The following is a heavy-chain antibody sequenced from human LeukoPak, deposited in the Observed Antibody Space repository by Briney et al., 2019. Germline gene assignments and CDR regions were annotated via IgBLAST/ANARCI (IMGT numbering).Heavy chain of an antibody. V-gene: IGHV3-15*01. Sequence: GGCLRLSCTASGFAFNNAWMSWVRQVPGKGLEWVGRIKSKANGGTTDHAAPVKGRFTISRDDSKSTLYLQMNSLKTEDTAVYYCTYYYDSSTYYHVDYWGQGTLVTVSS. CDR2: IKSKANGGTT. J-gene: IGHJ4*02. CDR3: TYYYDSSTYYHVDY. D-gene: IGHD3-22*01. CDR1: GFAFNNAW.